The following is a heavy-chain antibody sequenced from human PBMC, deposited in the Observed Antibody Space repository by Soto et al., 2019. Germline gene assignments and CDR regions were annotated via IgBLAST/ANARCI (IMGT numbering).Heavy chain of an antibody. J-gene: IGHJ6*02. V-gene: IGHV3-9*01. Sequence: PGGSLRLSCAASGFTFDDYAMHWVRQAPGKGLEWVSGISWNSGSIGYADSVKGRFTISRDNAKNSLYLQMNSLRAEDTALYYCAKDIGIAAAGTSHYGMDVWGQGTTVTVSS. D-gene: IGHD6-13*01. CDR1: GFTFDDYA. CDR3: AKDIGIAAAGTSHYGMDV. CDR2: ISWNSGSI.